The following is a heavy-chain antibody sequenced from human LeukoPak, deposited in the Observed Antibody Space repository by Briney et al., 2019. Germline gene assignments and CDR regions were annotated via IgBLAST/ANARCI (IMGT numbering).Heavy chain of an antibody. CDR1: GYTFTGYY. J-gene: IGHJ3*02. CDR3: ARDSGHDAFDI. D-gene: IGHD5-12*01. Sequence: ASVKVSCKASGYTFTGYYMHWVRQAPGQGLEWLGRINPNSGGTDYAQKFQGRVTMTRDTSISTAYMELSRLRPDDTAVYYCARDSGHDAFDIWGQGTMVTVSS. CDR2: INPNSGGT. V-gene: IGHV1-2*06.